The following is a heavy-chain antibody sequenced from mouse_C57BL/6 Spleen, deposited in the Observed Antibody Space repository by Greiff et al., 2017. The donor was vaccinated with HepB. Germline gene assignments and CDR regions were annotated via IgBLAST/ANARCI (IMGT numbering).Heavy chain of an antibody. J-gene: IGHJ1*03. Sequence: QVQLQQPGAELVMPGASVKLSCKASGYTFTSYWMHWVKQRPGQGLEWIGEIDPSDSYTNYNQKFKGKSTLTVDKSSSTAYMQLSSLTSEDSAVYYCARELGPTWYFDVWGTGTTVTVSS. CDR3: ARELGPTWYFDV. V-gene: IGHV1-69*01. D-gene: IGHD4-1*01. CDR1: GYTFTSYW. CDR2: IDPSDSYT.